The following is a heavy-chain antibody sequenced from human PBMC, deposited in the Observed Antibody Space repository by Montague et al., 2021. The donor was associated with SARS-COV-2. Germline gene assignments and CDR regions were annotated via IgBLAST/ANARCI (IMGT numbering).Heavy chain of an antibody. J-gene: IGHJ4*02. Sequence: SETLSLTCTVSGDSITYFYWNWIRQPAGNGLEWIGRISAGGGANYNPSLKSRVTMSMDTSKRQLSLKLNSVTAEDTAVYYCARGVVAAPSAVDYWGRGTLVTVSS. D-gene: IGHD2-15*01. V-gene: IGHV4-4*07. CDR2: ISAGGGA. CDR3: ARGVVAAPSAVDY. CDR1: GDSITYFY.